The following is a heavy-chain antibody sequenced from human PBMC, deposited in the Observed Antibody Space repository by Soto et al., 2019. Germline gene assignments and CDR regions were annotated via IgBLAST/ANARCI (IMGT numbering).Heavy chain of an antibody. D-gene: IGHD3-3*01. Sequence: ASVKVSCKASGYTFTSYAMHWVRQAPGQRLEWMGWINAGNGNTKYSQKFQGRVTITRDTSASTAYMEPSSLRSEDTAVYYCARGGVFGVVDGMDVWGQGTTVTVSS. J-gene: IGHJ6*02. CDR3: ARGGVFGVVDGMDV. CDR1: GYTFTSYA. V-gene: IGHV1-3*01. CDR2: INAGNGNT.